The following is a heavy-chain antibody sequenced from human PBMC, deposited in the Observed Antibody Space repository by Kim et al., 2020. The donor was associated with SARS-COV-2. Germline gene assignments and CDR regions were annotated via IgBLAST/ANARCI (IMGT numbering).Heavy chain of an antibody. J-gene: IGHJ6*02. CDR3: ASIAVADTYYYYYGMDV. V-gene: IGHV3-11*06. D-gene: IGHD6-19*01. Sequence: KGRFTISRDNAKNSLYLQMNSLRAEDTAVYYCASIAVADTYYYYYGMDVWGQGTTVTVSS.